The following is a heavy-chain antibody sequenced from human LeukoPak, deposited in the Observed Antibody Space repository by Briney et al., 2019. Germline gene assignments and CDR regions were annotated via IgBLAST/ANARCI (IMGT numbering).Heavy chain of an antibody. J-gene: IGHJ4*02. CDR2: IYPDDSDT. CDR3: ARVEPLLAPDY. CDR1: GYTFTSYW. D-gene: IGHD3-10*01. V-gene: IGHV5-51*01. Sequence: GESLKISCKGSGYTFTSYWIAWVRQMPGKGLDWMGIIYPDDSDTRYSPSFQGQVTISADKSLSTAYLHWSSLKASDTAMYYCARVEPLLAPDYWGQGTLVTVSS.